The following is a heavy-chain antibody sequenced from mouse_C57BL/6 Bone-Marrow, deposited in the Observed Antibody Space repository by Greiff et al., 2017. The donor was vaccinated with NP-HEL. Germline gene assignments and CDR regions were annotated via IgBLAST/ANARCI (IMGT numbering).Heavy chain of an antibody. CDR2: ISSGSSTI. Sequence: EVQVVESGGGLVKPGGSLKLSCAASGFTFSDYGMHWVRQAPEKGPEWVAYISSGSSTIYYADTVKGRFTISRDNAKNTLFLQMTSLRSEDTAMYYCARRSRQLRLWFAYWGQGTLVTVSA. CDR1: GFTFSDYG. CDR3: ARRSRQLRLWFAY. D-gene: IGHD3-2*02. V-gene: IGHV5-17*01. J-gene: IGHJ3*01.